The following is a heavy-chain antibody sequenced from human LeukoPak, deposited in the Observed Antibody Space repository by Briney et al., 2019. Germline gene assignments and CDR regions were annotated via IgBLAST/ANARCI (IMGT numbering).Heavy chain of an antibody. CDR3: ARDRAEDDSSGYIHRDFDF. V-gene: IGHV3-11*04. Sequence: GGSLRLSCSGSGFTFSDYFMNWIRQTPGKGLEWISYISSSGGNIKYADSVQGRFTISRDNAKKSLYLQMNSLRAEDTAVYYCARDRAEDDSSGYIHRDFDFWGQGTLVIVSS. CDR1: GFTFSDYF. J-gene: IGHJ4*02. CDR2: ISSSGGNI. D-gene: IGHD3-22*01.